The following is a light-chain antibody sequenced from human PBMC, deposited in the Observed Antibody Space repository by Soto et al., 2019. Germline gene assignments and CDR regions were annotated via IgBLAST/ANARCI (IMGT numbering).Light chain of an antibody. V-gene: IGLV1-40*01. J-gene: IGLJ1*01. CDR3: QTYDSSLSGYV. CDR2: GNT. CDR1: SPNIGAGYD. Sequence: QSVLTQPPSVSGAPGQRVTICCTGSSPNIGAGYDVHWYQQLPGTAPKLLIFGNTNRPSGVPARFSASKSGTSASLAITGLQAEDEADYYCQTYDSSLSGYVFGAGTKVTVL.